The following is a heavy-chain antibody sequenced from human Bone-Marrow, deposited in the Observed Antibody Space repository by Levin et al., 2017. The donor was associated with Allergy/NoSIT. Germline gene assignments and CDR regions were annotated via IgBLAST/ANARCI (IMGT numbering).Heavy chain of an antibody. CDR3: ARDSHDYYYYYGMDV. J-gene: IGHJ6*02. CDR2: IYSAGST. CDR1: GFIVSSRY. Sequence: GGSLRLSCAASGFIVSSRYMHWVRQAPGMGLEWVSVIYSAGSTDYADSVKGRFTISRDNSKNTLFLQMNSLRAEDTGVYYCARDSHDYYYYYGMDVWGPGTTVTVSS. V-gene: IGHV3-66*01. D-gene: IGHD3-10*01.